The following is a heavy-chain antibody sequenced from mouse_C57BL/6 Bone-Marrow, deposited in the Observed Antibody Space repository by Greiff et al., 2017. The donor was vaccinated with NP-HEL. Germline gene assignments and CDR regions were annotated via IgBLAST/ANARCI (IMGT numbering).Heavy chain of an antibody. D-gene: IGHD1-1*01. V-gene: IGHV1-82*01. Sequence: VQLQQSGPELVKPGASVKISCKASGYAFSSSWMNWVKQRPGKGLEWIGRIYPGDGDTNYNGQFKGKATLTADKSSSTAYMQLSSLTSEDSAVYFCARAGGAVVGYFDVWGTGTTVTVSS. CDR2: IYPGDGDT. J-gene: IGHJ1*03. CDR1: GYAFSSSW. CDR3: ARAGGAVVGYFDV.